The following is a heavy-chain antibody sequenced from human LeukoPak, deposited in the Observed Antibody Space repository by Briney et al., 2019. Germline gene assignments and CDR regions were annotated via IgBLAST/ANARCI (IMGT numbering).Heavy chain of an antibody. Sequence: PGGSLRLSCAASGFTFSTYGMHWVRQAPGKGLEYVSAISNSGGSTYYANSVKGRFTISRDNSKNTLYLQMGSLRGEDMAVYYCARGLITGAAGTYYYYGMDVWGQGTTVTVSS. CDR2: ISNSGGST. CDR1: GFTFSTYG. CDR3: ARGLITGAAGTYYYYGMDV. J-gene: IGHJ6*02. V-gene: IGHV3-64*01. D-gene: IGHD6-13*01.